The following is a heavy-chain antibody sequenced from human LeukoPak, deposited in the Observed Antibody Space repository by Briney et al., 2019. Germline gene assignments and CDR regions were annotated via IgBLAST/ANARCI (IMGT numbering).Heavy chain of an antibody. CDR1: GYTFTSYD. V-gene: IGHV1-8*01. CDR3: ARGWRHSGYQIDEYFQH. D-gene: IGHD5-12*01. CDR2: MNPNSGNT. J-gene: IGHJ1*01. Sequence: ASVKVSCKASGYTFTSYDINWVRQATGQGLEWMGWMNPNSGNTGYAQEFQGRVTMTRNTSISTAYMELSSLRSEDTAVYYCARGWRHSGYQIDEYFQHLGQGTLVTVSS.